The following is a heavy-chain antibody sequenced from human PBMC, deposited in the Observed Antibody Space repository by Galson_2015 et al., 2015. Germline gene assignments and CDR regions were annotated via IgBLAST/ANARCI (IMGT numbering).Heavy chain of an antibody. CDR2: ISANNGST. CDR3: AREDNSGQGDYFYYMDV. D-gene: IGHD3-22*01. Sequence: SVKVSCKASGYTFRSYGISWARQAPGQGLEWMGWISANNGSTNFAQQFHGRVTMTTDTSTSTAHMELRSLRSDDTAVYYCAREDNSGQGDYFYYMDVWGRGTTVIVSS. V-gene: IGHV1-18*01. J-gene: IGHJ6*03. CDR1: GYTFRSYG.